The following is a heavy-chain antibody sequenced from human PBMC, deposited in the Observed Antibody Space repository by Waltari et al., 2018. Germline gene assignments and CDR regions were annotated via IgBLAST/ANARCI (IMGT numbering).Heavy chain of an antibody. Sequence: QVQLQESGPGLVKPSETLSLTCTVSGGSISSHYWSWIRQPPGKGLEWIVYIYYSGSTNYNPSLKSRVTISVDTSKNQFSLKLSSVTAADTAVYYCARIPQVGGVIVTNLFDYWGQGTLVTVSS. J-gene: IGHJ4*02. V-gene: IGHV4-59*11. CDR2: IYYSGST. D-gene: IGHD3-16*02. CDR3: ARIPQVGGVIVTNLFDY. CDR1: GGSISSHY.